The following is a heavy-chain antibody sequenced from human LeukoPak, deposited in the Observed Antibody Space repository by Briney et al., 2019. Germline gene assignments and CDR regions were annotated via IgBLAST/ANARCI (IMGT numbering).Heavy chain of an antibody. V-gene: IGHV1-2*02. J-gene: IGHJ3*02. CDR2: INPNSGGT. CDR1: GYTFTGYY. D-gene: IGHD3-10*01. Sequence: ASVKVSCKASGYTFTGYYMHWVRQAPGQGLEWMGWINPNSGGTNYAQKFQGRVTMTRDTSISTAYMDLSRLRSDDTAVYYCARTYYYGSGSYSEGAFDIWGQGTMVTVSS. CDR3: ARTYYYGSGSYSEGAFDI.